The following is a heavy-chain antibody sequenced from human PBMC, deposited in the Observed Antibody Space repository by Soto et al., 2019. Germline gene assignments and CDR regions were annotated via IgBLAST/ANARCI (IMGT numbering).Heavy chain of an antibody. J-gene: IGHJ4*02. V-gene: IGHV3-23*01. CDR2: ISGSGGST. CDR1: GFTFSSYA. CDR3: AKMPPQPAGGWHFDY. D-gene: IGHD6-19*01. Sequence: GGSLRLSCAASGFTFSSYAMSWFRQAPGKGLEWVSAISGSGGSTYYADSVKGRFTISRDNSKNTLYLQMNSLRAEDTAVYYCAKMPPQPAGGWHFDYWGKGTLVTVGS.